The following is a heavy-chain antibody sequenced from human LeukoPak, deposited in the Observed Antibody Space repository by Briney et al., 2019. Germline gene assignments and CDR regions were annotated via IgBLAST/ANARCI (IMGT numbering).Heavy chain of an antibody. CDR3: ARVGISSGDFFDY. V-gene: IGHV4-59*01. Sequence: PLETLSLTCTVSGGSISSYYWSWIRQPPGKGLEWIGYIYYSGSTNYNPSLKSRVTISVDTSKNQFSLKLSSVTAADTAVYYCARVGISSGDFFDYWGQGTLVTVSS. CDR1: GGSISSYY. CDR2: IYYSGST. D-gene: IGHD3-10*01. J-gene: IGHJ4*02.